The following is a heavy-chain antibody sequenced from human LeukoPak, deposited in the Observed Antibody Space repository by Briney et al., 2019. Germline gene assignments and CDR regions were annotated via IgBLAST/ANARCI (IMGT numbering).Heavy chain of an antibody. D-gene: IGHD3-10*01. Sequence: GGSLRLSCTASGFTFSSYWMHWARQAPGKGLVWVSHINNDASRTDYADSVKGRFTISRDNAKNTLYLQMNSLRAEDTAVYYCTYYESARGHWGQGTLVTVSS. CDR1: GFTFSSYW. CDR3: TYYESARGH. J-gene: IGHJ4*02. V-gene: IGHV3-74*01. CDR2: INNDASRT.